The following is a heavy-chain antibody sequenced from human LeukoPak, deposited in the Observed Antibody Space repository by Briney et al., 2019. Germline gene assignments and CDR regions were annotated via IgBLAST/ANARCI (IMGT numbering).Heavy chain of an antibody. J-gene: IGHJ5*02. D-gene: IGHD2-15*01. V-gene: IGHV3-30*04. CDR1: GFTFSSYA. Sequence: PGGSLRLSCAASGFTFSSYAMHWVRQAPGKGLEWAAVISYDGSNKYYADSVKGRFTISRDNSKNTLYLQMNSLRAEDTAVYYCARDLVVAATTTPWFDPWGQGTLVTVSS. CDR2: ISYDGSNK. CDR3: ARDLVVAATTTPWFDP.